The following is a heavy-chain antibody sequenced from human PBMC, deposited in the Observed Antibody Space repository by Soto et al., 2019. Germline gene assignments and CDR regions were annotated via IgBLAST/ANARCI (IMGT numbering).Heavy chain of an antibody. CDR2: IYYSGST. CDR3: ARDRKLIAARPLGMDV. V-gene: IGHV4-61*01. Sequence: QVQLQESGPGLVKPSETLSLTCTVSGGSVSSGSYYWSWIRQPPGKGLEWIGYIYYSGSTNYNPSLKSRVTISVDTSKNQFSLKLSSVTAADTAVYYCARDRKLIAARPLGMDVWGQGTTVTVSS. D-gene: IGHD6-6*01. J-gene: IGHJ6*02. CDR1: GGSVSSGSYY.